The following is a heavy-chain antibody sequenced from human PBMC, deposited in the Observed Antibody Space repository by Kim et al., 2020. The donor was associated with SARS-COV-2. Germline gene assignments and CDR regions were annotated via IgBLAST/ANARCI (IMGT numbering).Heavy chain of an antibody. Sequence: SETLSLTCAVYGGSFSGYYWSWIRQPPGKGLEWIGEINHSGSTNYNPSLKSRVTISVDTSKNQFSLKLSSVTAADTAVYYCARGRKIIGGLRRGFDPWGQGTLVTVSS. CDR1: GGSFSGYY. CDR3: ARGRKIIGGLRRGFDP. J-gene: IGHJ5*02. CDR2: INHSGST. D-gene: IGHD2-15*01. V-gene: IGHV4-34*01.